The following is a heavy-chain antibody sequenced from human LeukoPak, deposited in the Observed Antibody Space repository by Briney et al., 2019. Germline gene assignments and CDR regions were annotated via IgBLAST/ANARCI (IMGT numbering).Heavy chain of an antibody. Sequence: PGGSLRLSCAASAFTFRSFWMSWVRQAPGKGLEWVANIKQDGSEKYYVDSVKGRFTISRDNAKNSLFLQMNSLRAEDTAVYYCARVAVEMASWLDPWGQGTLVTVSS. D-gene: IGHD5-24*01. CDR3: ARVAVEMASWLDP. CDR2: IKQDGSEK. CDR1: AFTFRSFW. V-gene: IGHV3-7*05. J-gene: IGHJ5*02.